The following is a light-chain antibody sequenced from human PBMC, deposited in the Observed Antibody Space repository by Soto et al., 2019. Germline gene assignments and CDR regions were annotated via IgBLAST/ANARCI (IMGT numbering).Light chain of an antibody. CDR1: QSVSSSY. V-gene: IGKV3-20*01. CDR2: GAS. CDR3: QQYGSSPLT. J-gene: IGKJ3*01. Sequence: EIVLTQSPATLSLSPGDRATLSCRASQSVSSSYLAWYQQKPGQAPRLLIYGASSRATGIPDRFSGSGSGTDFTLTISSLEPEDFAVYYCQQYGSSPLTFGPGTKVDIK.